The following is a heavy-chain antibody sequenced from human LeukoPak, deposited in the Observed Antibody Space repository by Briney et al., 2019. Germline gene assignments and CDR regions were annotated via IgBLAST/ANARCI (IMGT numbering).Heavy chain of an antibody. CDR2: IYSGGST. J-gene: IGHJ4*02. D-gene: IGHD5-18*01. CDR3: ASGTAMAPDY. V-gene: IGHV3-66*02. CDR1: GFTGSSNY. Sequence: GGSLRLSCAASGFTGSSNYMSWVRQAPGKGREWVSVIYSGGSTYYADSVKGRFTISRDNSKTKLCLQMNSLRAEDTAVYYCASGTAMAPDYWGQGTLVTVSS.